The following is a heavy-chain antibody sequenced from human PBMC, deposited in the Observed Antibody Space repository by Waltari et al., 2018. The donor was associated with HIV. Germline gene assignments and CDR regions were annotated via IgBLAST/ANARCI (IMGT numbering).Heavy chain of an antibody. CDR2: IYPGDSET. D-gene: IGHD5-18*01. J-gene: IGHJ4*02. CDR3: ARSAEYTYGLAY. Sequence: EVRVLQSGAEVKKPGESLTLSCEVSGYSFPIYWIGWVRQMPGKGLEWIGIIYPGDSETKYGPSFQGQVTISVDKSISTAYLQWSSLRTSDTAVYYCARSAEYTYGLAYWGQGTLVTVSS. CDR1: GYSFPIYW. V-gene: IGHV5-51*03.